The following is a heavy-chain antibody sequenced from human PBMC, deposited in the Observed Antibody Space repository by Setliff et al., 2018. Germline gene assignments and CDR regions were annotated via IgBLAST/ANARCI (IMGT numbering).Heavy chain of an antibody. CDR1: GYIFKSYG. CDR3: AISTLSICSGGSCPNAFDV. Sequence: ASVKVSCKASGYIFKSYGISWVRQAPGQGLEWKGWISSYNDVTNYAQSFQGRVTMTTDTSKSAAYMDLRGLRSDDTAVYYCAISTLSICSGGSCPNAFDVWGQGTMVTVSS. J-gene: IGHJ3*01. V-gene: IGHV1-18*01. CDR2: ISSYNDVT. D-gene: IGHD2-15*01.